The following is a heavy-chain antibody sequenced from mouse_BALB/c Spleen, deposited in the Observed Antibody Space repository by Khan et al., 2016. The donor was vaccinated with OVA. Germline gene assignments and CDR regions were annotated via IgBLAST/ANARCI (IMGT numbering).Heavy chain of an antibody. CDR2: ISYSGST. CDR1: GYSITSGCG. CDR3: ARTAKIKY. J-gene: IGHJ2*01. Sequence: VQLKESGPGLVKPSQSLSLTCTVTGYSITSGCGWNWIRQFPGNKLEWMGYISYSGSTNYNPSLKSRISLTRDTSKNQFFLQLNSVTTEDTATYYCARTAKIKYWGQGTTLTVSS. V-gene: IGHV3-2*02.